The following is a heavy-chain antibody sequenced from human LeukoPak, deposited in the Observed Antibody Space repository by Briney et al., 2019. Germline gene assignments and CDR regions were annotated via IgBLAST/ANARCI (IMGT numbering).Heavy chain of an antibody. CDR3: ARGLGYSYGYGIDY. V-gene: IGHV3-33*01. Sequence: GGSLRLSCAASGFIFSSYAMHWVRQAPGKRLEWVAIIWFDGSNKYHADSVKGRFTISRDNSKNALYLQMSSLRAEDTALYYCARGLGYSYGYGIDYWGQGTLVTVSS. CDR1: GFIFSSYA. CDR2: IWFDGSNK. D-gene: IGHD5-18*01. J-gene: IGHJ4*02.